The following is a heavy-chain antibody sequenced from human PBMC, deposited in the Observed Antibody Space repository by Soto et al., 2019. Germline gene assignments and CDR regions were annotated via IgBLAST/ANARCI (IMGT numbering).Heavy chain of an antibody. D-gene: IGHD6-13*01. CDR1: GYTFTSYA. Sequence: GASVKVSCKASGYTFTSYAMHWGRQAPGQRLEWMGWINAGNGNTKYSQKFQGRVTITRDTSASTAYMELSSLRSEDTAVYYCASGVAAAGTVDYWGQGTLVTVSS. CDR2: INAGNGNT. CDR3: ASGVAAAGTVDY. V-gene: IGHV1-3*01. J-gene: IGHJ4*02.